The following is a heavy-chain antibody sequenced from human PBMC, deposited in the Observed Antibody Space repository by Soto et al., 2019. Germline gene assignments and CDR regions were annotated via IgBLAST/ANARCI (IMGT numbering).Heavy chain of an antibody. J-gene: IGHJ4*02. CDR3: GRGSSDSDGILRVDY. D-gene: IGHD2-2*01. CDR2: IYSGGNT. CDR1: GFTVSTNY. Sequence: WGSLRLSCAASGFTVSTNYMSWVRQAPGKGLEWVSVIYSGGNTYYADSVKGRFSMSRDKSKNTLFLQMNGLRAEDTAVYYCGRGSSDSDGILRVDYWGQGTLVTVSS. V-gene: IGHV3-53*03.